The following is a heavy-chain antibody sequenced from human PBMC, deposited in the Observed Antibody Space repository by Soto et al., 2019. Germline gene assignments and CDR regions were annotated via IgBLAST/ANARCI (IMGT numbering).Heavy chain of an antibody. Sequence: SETLSLTCTVSGGSTSSYYWSWIRQPPGKGLEWIGYIYYSGSTNYNPSLKSRVTISVDTSKNQFSLKLSSVTAADTAVYYCARVNYYDFYFDYWGQGTLVTVSS. CDR1: GGSTSSYY. V-gene: IGHV4-59*01. CDR2: IYYSGST. D-gene: IGHD3-22*01. CDR3: ARVNYYDFYFDY. J-gene: IGHJ4*02.